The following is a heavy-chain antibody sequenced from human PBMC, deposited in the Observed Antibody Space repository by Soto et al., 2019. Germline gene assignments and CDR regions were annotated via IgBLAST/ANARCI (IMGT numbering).Heavy chain of an antibody. CDR1: GGYIISFC. Sequence: SETLSLTCTVSGGYIISFCWSWIRQPQGKGLEWIGYIYYSGSTNYNPSLKSRVTISVDTSKNQFSLKLSSVTAADTAVYYCARGDVVVVPAAGYGMDVWGQGTTVTVSS. J-gene: IGHJ6*02. V-gene: IGHV4-59*01. D-gene: IGHD2-2*01. CDR3: ARGDVVVVPAAGYGMDV. CDR2: IYYSGST.